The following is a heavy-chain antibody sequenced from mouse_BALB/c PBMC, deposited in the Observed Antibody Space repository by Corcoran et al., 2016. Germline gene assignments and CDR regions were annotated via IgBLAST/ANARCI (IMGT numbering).Heavy chain of an antibody. CDR3: ARLLRLQGAMDY. CDR1: GYTFTNYG. D-gene: IGHD1-2*01. Sequence: QIQLVQSGPELKKPGETVKISCKASGYTFTNYGMNWVKQAPGKGLKWMGWINTYTGEPTYADDFKGRFAFSLETSASTAYLQINNLKNEDTATYFCARLLRLQGAMDYWGQGTSVTVSS. CDR2: INTYTGEP. V-gene: IGHV9-3-1*01. J-gene: IGHJ4*01.